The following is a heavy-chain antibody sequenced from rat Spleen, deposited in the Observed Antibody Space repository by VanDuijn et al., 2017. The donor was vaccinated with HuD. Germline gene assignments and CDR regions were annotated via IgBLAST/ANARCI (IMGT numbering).Heavy chain of an antibody. CDR1: GFSLTSYN. J-gene: IGHJ3*01. CDR2: IWTGGST. V-gene: IGHV2-30*01. CDR3: TREYNDGSSLGGWFVS. Sequence: QVQLKESGPGLVQPSQTLSLTCTVAGFSLTSYNVHWVRQPPGKGLEWMGVIWTGGSTDYNSALKSRLSISRDTSKSQVFLKMNSLQTDDTGIYYCTREYNDGSSLGGWFVSWGQGTLVTVSS. D-gene: IGHD1-12*02.